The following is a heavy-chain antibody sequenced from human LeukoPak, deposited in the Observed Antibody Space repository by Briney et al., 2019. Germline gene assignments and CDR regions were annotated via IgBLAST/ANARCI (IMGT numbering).Heavy chain of an antibody. CDR2: IYYSGST. CDR3: ARVDSDYYDSSGYPNYFDY. J-gene: IGHJ4*02. V-gene: IGHV4-31*03. Sequence: SETLSLTSTVSGGSISSGGYYWSWIRQHPGKGLEWIGYIYYSGSTYYNPSLKSRVTISVDTSKNQFSLKLSSVTAADTAVYYCARVDSDYYDSSGYPNYFDYWGQGTLVTVSS. CDR1: GGSISSGGYY. D-gene: IGHD3-22*01.